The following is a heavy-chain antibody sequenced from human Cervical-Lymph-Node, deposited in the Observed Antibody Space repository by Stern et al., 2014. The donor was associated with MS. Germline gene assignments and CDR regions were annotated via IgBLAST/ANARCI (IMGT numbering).Heavy chain of an antibody. D-gene: IGHD3-22*01. CDR1: GYTFTSYG. CDR2: TSADNGNK. CDR3: ARGRLSSENAFDI. V-gene: IGHV1-18*01. Sequence: VQLVESGAEVKKPGASVKVSCKASGYTFTSYGISWVRQAPGQGLEWMGWTSADNGNKNQAQKLKVRVTMTTDTATSTTYMDLRSLRSDDTAVYDCARGRLSSENAFDIWGQGTMVTVSS. J-gene: IGHJ3*02.